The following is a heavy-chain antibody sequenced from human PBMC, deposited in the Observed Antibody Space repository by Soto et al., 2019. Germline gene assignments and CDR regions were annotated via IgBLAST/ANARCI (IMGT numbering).Heavy chain of an antibody. V-gene: IGHV1-69*13. CDR1: GGTSSSYA. CDR2: IIPIFGTA. Sequence: SVKVSCKASGGTSSSYAISWVRQAPGQGLEWMGGIIPIFGTANYAQKFQGRVTITADESTSTAYMELSSLRSEDTAVYYCASSDSSGYYRYYYYYGMDVWGQGTTVTVS. CDR3: ASSDSSGYYRYYYYYGMDV. J-gene: IGHJ6*02. D-gene: IGHD3-22*01.